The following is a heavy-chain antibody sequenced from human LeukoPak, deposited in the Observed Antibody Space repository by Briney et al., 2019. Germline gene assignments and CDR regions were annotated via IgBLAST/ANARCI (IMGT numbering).Heavy chain of an antibody. V-gene: IGHV3-23*01. J-gene: IGHJ4*02. CDR2: VSGSGGST. Sequence: GGSLRLSCAASGFTFSTCAMSWVRQAPGKGLEWVSSVSGSGGSTFYADSVKGRFTISRDNSKSTLYLQMNSLRAEDTAVYYCAKVSVFGVVIYPLDYWGQGTLVTVSS. CDR1: GFTFSTCA. CDR3: AKVSVFGVVIYPLDY. D-gene: IGHD3-3*01.